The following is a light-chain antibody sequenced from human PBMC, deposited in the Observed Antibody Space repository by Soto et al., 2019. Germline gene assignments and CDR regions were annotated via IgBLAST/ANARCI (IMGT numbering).Light chain of an antibody. CDR2: GAS. CDR1: QNIDMY. J-gene: IGKJ1*01. V-gene: IGKV1-39*01. Sequence: DIHRTQSRSSLSASGGDTVTITCRASQNIDMYLNWYQQKPGKAPRVLISGASNLQSGVPSRFSGSGSGTDFTLTISSLQSEDFASYFCQHTFNSPPWTFGQGTKVDIK. CDR3: QHTFNSPPWT.